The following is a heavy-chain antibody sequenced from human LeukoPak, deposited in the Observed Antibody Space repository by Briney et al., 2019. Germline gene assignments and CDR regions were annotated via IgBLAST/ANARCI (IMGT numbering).Heavy chain of an antibody. CDR2: VKQDGSDK. CDR1: GFTFSSYW. Sequence: GGSLRLSCAASGFTFSSYWMSWVRQPPGKGLEWVANVKQDGSDKYYVDSVKGRFTISRDNAKNSLYLQMSSLRAEDTAVYYCARDSSIAAAGSDYWGQGTLVTVSS. CDR3: ARDSSIAAAGSDY. V-gene: IGHV3-7*01. D-gene: IGHD6-13*01. J-gene: IGHJ4*02.